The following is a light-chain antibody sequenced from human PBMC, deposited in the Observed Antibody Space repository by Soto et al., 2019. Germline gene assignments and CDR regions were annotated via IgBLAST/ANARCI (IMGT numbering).Light chain of an antibody. CDR1: SGHSRYA. CDR3: QTWGTGIRV. CDR2: VNSDGSH. V-gene: IGLV4-69*01. Sequence: QLVLTQSPSASATLGASVKLTCTLSSGHSRYAIAWHQQQPEKGPRYLMKVNSDGSHNKGDGIPDRFSGSSSGAERYLTISSLQSEDEADYCCQTWGTGIRVFGGGTKLTVL. J-gene: IGLJ3*02.